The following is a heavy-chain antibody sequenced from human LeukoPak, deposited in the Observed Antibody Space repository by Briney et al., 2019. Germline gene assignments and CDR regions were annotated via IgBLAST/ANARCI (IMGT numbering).Heavy chain of an antibody. D-gene: IGHD3-3*01. CDR1: GGSISSYY. CDR3: ARVLYDFWSGYYEY. Sequence: SETLSLTCTVSGGSISSYYWSWVRQPPGKGLEWIGYIYYSVSTNYNPPLKSRVTISVDTSKNQFSLTMRSVTAADTAVYYCARVLYDFWSGYYEYWGQGTLVTVSS. CDR2: IYYSVST. J-gene: IGHJ4*02. V-gene: IGHV4-59*01.